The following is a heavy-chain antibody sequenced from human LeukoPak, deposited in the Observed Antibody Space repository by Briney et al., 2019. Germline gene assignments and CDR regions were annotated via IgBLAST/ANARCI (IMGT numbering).Heavy chain of an antibody. V-gene: IGHV3-23*01. CDR3: AEVESSYCRI. Sequence: PGGSLRLSCVASGLTFGNYGMNWVRQAPGKGLEWVSSIGGSGSTTYYADSVRGRFTISRDNSKNSMYLQMSSLRAEDTAIYYCAEVESSYCRIWCQGTLVTVSS. CDR1: GLTFGNYG. D-gene: IGHD3-10*01. CDR2: IGGSGSTT. J-gene: IGHJ4*02.